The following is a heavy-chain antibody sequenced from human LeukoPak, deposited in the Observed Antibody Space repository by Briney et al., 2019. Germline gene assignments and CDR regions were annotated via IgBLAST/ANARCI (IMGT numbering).Heavy chain of an antibody. Sequence: GGSLRLSCAASGFTFSSYGMHWVRQAPGKGLEWVAVIWYDGSKKYYADSVKGRFTISRDNSKNTVYLQMNSLRAEDTAVYYCATSRTFDYWGQGTLVTVSS. CDR3: ATSRTFDY. CDR1: GFTFSSYG. V-gene: IGHV3-33*01. D-gene: IGHD1-1*01. J-gene: IGHJ4*02. CDR2: IWYDGSKK.